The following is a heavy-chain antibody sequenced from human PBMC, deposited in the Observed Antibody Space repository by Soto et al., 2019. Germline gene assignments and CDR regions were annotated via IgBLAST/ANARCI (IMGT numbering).Heavy chain of an antibody. D-gene: IGHD3-22*01. J-gene: IGHJ6*02. CDR3: GRGRDSSGYHGMDV. CDR2: IIPIFGAA. Sequence: QVQLVQSGAEVKKPGSSVKVSCKASGGTFSSYAISWVRQAPGQGLEWMGGIIPIFGAADYAQKLQGRVTISADESTSTVYRELSSLTSEDTAAYYCGRGRDSSGYHGMDVWGQGTTVSVSS. V-gene: IGHV1-69*01. CDR1: GGTFSSYA.